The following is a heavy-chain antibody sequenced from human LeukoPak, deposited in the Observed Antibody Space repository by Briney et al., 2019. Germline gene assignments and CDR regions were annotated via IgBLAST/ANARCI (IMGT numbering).Heavy chain of an antibody. CDR1: GFTVSNNY. Sequence: GGSLRLSCAASGFTVSNNYMRWVRQAPGKGLEWVSLIYSGGSTYYADSAKGRFIISRDISKNTLYLQMNSLRAEDTAVYYCSRDRHCIGSTCYVLWGQGTRVTVSS. V-gene: IGHV3-66*01. D-gene: IGHD2-2*01. J-gene: IGHJ4*02. CDR3: SRDRHCIGSTCYVL. CDR2: IYSGGST.